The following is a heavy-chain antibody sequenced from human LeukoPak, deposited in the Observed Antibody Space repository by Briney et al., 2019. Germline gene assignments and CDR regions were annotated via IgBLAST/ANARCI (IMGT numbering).Heavy chain of an antibody. CDR2: INHSGST. J-gene: IGHJ4*02. Sequence: PSETLSLTCAVYGGSFSGYYWSWIRQPPGKGLEWIGEINHSGSTNYNPSLKRRVTISLDTARNQFSLKLSSVTAADTAVYYCARRQDGHDYWGQGTLVTVSS. CDR1: GGSFSGYY. CDR3: ARRQDGHDY. V-gene: IGHV4-34*01.